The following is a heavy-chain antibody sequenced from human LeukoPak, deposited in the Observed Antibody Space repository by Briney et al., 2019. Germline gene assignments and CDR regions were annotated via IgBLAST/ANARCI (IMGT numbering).Heavy chain of an antibody. J-gene: IGHJ5*02. D-gene: IGHD4-11*01. CDR3: AKDAAPYSNNSPNWFDP. CDR1: GFTFSAYG. V-gene: IGHV3-30*02. Sequence: GGSLRLSCAASGFTFSAYGMHWDRQAPGKGLEWVAFIQYAGSNKYYADSVNGRFTISRDNSKNTLYLQMNSLRVEDTAVYYCAKDAAPYSNNSPNWFDPWGQGTLVTVSS. CDR2: IQYAGSNK.